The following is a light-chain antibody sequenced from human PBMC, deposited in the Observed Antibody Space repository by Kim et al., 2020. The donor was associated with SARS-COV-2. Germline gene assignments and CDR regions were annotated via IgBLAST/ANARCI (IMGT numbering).Light chain of an antibody. Sequence: QSALTQPPSASGSPGQSVTLSCTGTSTDIGDYKYVSWYQQHPGKAPKLMIYEVSKWPSGVPDRFSGSKSGNTASLTVSGLQAEDEADYYCSSYAGSNNWVFGGGTKLTVL. J-gene: IGLJ3*02. CDR3: SSYAGSNNWV. CDR1: STDIGDYKY. V-gene: IGLV2-8*01. CDR2: EVS.